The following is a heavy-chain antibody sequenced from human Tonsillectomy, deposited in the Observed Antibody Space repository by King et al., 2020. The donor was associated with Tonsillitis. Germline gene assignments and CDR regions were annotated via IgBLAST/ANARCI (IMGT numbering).Heavy chain of an antibody. J-gene: IGHJ5*02. V-gene: IGHV3-30*03. CDR1: GFTFSSYG. Sequence: VQLVESGGGVVQPGRSLRLSCAASGFTFSSYGMHWVRQAPGKGLEWVAVISYYGSNKYYADSVKGRFTISRDNSKNTLYLQMNSLRAEDTAVYYCARQKYSSSWYWFDPWGQGTLVTVSS. D-gene: IGHD6-13*01. CDR3: ARQKYSSSWYWFDP. CDR2: ISYYGSNK.